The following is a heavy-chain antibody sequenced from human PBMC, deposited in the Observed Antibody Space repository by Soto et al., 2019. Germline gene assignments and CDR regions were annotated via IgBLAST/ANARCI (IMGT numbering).Heavy chain of an antibody. J-gene: IGHJ4*02. CDR3: ARAGPDY. Sequence: QVQLQQWGAGLLKPSETLSLTCAVHGGSFSGYHWNWVRQPPGNGLEWIGDITHSGSTNYNPSLKSRVTISVDTSKNQFSLKLTSVTAADTAVYYCARAGPDYWGQGTLVTVSS. V-gene: IGHV4-34*01. CDR2: ITHSGST. CDR1: GGSFSGYH.